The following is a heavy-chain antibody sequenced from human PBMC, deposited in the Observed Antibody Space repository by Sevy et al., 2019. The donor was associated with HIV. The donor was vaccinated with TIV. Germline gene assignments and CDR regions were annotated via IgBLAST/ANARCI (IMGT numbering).Heavy chain of an antibody. D-gene: IGHD3-22*01. CDR3: ARVSNRNYDSSSRGDY. CDR2: IYYSGST. V-gene: IGHV4-61*01. Sequence: SETLSLTCTVSGGSVSSGSYYWSWIRQPPGKGLEWIGYIYYSGSTNYNPSLKSRVTISVDTSKNQFSLKLSSVTAADTAVYYCARVSNRNYDSSSRGDYWGQGTLVTVSS. J-gene: IGHJ4*02. CDR1: GGSVSSGSYY.